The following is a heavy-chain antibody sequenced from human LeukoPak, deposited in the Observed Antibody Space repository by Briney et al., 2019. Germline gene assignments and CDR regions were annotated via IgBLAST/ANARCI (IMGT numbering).Heavy chain of an antibody. CDR3: ASDDYGDLVNAFDI. J-gene: IGHJ3*02. CDR1: GFTFSSYA. CDR2: INHSGGT. Sequence: GSLRLSCAASGFTFSSYAMSWVRQVPGKGLEWIGEINHSGGTNYNPSLKSRVTISLDTSKNHFSLKLTSVTAADTAVYYCASDDYGDLVNAFDIWGQGTMVTVSS. D-gene: IGHD4-17*01. V-gene: IGHV4-34*01.